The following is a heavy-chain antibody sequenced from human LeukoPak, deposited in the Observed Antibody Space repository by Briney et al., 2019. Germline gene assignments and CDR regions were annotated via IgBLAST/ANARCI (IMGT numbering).Heavy chain of an antibody. Sequence: PGGSLRLSCVASGFTFSSYNMNWVRQAPGKGLEWVAVVSYDGSEKYYADSVKGRFTISRDNSKNTLYLQMNSLRAEDTAVYYCAKVYPPAVEGRLFLAVASVDYWGQGTLVTVSS. CDR2: VSYDGSEK. V-gene: IGHV3-30*18. CDR1: GFTFSSYN. D-gene: IGHD6-19*01. CDR3: AKVYPPAVEGRLFLAVASVDY. J-gene: IGHJ4*02.